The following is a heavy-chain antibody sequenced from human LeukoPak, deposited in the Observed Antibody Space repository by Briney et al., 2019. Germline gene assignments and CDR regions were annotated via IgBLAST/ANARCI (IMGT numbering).Heavy chain of an antibody. V-gene: IGHV3-48*04. CDR3: ARDFDFWSGYIV. CDR1: GFSFSSYS. Sequence: GGSLRLSCAASGFSFSSYSMNWVRQAPGKGLEWVSHISTTSSPTYYADSVKGRFAMSRDNAKNSVYLQMNSLGAEDTAVYYCARDFDFWSGYIVWGQGTLVTVSS. D-gene: IGHD3-3*01. CDR2: ISTTSSPT. J-gene: IGHJ4*02.